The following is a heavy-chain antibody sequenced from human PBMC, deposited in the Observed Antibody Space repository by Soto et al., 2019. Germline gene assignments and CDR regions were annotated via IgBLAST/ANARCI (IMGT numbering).Heavy chain of an antibody. CDR1: GFTFSDYY. Sequence: GGSLRLYCAASGFTFSDYYMSWIRQAPGKGLEWISYINYSGSTIYYADSVKGRFTISRDNAKNSLYLQMNSLRADDTAVYYCARGGWRTPHDALDIWGQGTLVTVSS. CDR2: INYSGSTI. V-gene: IGHV3-11*01. D-gene: IGHD6-19*01. J-gene: IGHJ3*02. CDR3: ARGGWRTPHDALDI.